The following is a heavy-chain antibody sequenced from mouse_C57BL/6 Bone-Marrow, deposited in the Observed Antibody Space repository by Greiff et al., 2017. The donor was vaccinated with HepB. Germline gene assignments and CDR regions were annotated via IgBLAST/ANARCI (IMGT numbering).Heavy chain of an antibody. CDR1: GYTFTSYG. Sequence: VQLQQSGAELARPGASVKLSCKASGYTFTSYGISWVKQRTGQGLEWIGEIYPRSGNTYYNEKFKGKATLTADKSSSTAYMELRSLTSEDSAVYFCARGRDYYGTSYAMDYWGQGTSVTVSS. V-gene: IGHV1-81*01. J-gene: IGHJ4*01. CDR2: IYPRSGNT. D-gene: IGHD1-1*01. CDR3: ARGRDYYGTSYAMDY.